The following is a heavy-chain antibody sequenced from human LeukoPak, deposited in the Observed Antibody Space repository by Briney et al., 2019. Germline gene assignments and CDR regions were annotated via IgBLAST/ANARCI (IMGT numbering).Heavy chain of an antibody. V-gene: IGHV1-69*06. Sequence: SVKVSCKASGGTFSSYAISWVRQAPGQGLEWMGGIIPIFGTANYAQKFQGRVTMTEDTSTDTAYVELSSLRSEDTAVYYCATAPTSTYPYSNYYFDYWGQGTLVTVSS. D-gene: IGHD6-13*01. CDR1: GGTFSSYA. J-gene: IGHJ4*02. CDR3: ATAPTSTYPYSNYYFDY. CDR2: IIPIFGTA.